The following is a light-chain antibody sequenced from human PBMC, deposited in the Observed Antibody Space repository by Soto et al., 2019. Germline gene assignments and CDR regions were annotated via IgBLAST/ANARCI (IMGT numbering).Light chain of an antibody. Sequence: EMVMTQSPATLSVSPGERVTLSCRASQSVSSNLAWYQQKPGQAPRLLIYGASTRATGIPARFSGSGSGTEFTLTISSLQSEDFAVYYCQHYKTWPLAFGGGTKVDIK. CDR2: GAS. CDR3: QHYKTWPLA. J-gene: IGKJ4*01. V-gene: IGKV3-15*01. CDR1: QSVSSN.